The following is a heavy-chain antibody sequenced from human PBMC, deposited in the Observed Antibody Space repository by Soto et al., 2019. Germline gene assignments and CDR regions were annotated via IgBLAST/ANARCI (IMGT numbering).Heavy chain of an antibody. D-gene: IGHD6-19*01. CDR1: GFTFSSYA. CDR3: ARRSSGWYFDY. Sequence: EVQLLESGGGLVQPGGSLRLSCAASGFTFSSYAMSWVRQAPGKGLEWVSAISGSGGSTYYADSVKGRFTISRDNSKNTVYLQMNSLRAGDTAVYYCARRSSGWYFDYWGQGTLVTVSS. V-gene: IGHV3-23*01. CDR2: ISGSGGST. J-gene: IGHJ4*02.